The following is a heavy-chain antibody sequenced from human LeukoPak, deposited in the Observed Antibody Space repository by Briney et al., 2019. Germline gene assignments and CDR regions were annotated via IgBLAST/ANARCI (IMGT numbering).Heavy chain of an antibody. J-gene: IGHJ4*02. CDR1: GYTFTGYY. CDR2: INPNSGGT. V-gene: IGHV1-2*02. D-gene: IGHD3-22*01. Sequence: ASVKVSCKASGYTFTGYYMHWVRQAPGQGLEWMGWINPNSGGTNYAQKFQGRVTITRNTSISTAYMELSSLRSEDTAVYYCAREDYYDSGSNDYWGQGTLVTVSS. CDR3: AREDYYDSGSNDY.